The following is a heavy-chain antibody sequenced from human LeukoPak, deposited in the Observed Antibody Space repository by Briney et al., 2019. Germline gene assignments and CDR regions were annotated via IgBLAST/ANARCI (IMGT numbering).Heavy chain of an antibody. V-gene: IGHV1-2*06. Sequence: ASVKVSCKASGYTFTGYYMHWVRQAPGQGLEWMGRINPNSGGTNYAQKFHGRVTMTRDKSISTAYMELSRRGSDDTAGYYCAGVEGIQIWSTGDYWGQGTLVTVSS. J-gene: IGHJ4*02. CDR3: AGVEGIQIWSTGDY. CDR2: INPNSGGT. D-gene: IGHD5-18*01. CDR1: GYTFTGYY.